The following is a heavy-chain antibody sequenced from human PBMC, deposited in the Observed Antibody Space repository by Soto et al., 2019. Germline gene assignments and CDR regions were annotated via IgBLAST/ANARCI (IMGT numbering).Heavy chain of an antibody. J-gene: IGHJ6*02. CDR3: ARERTGTPSMDV. D-gene: IGHD1-1*01. CDR1: GYTFTSYD. CDR2: MNPNSGNT. V-gene: IGHV1-8*01. Sequence: QVQLVQSGAEVKKPGASVKVSCKASGYTFTSYDINWVRQATGQGLEWMGWMNPNSGNTGYAQKFRGRVTMTRNTSRSTAYMELSSLRCEDTAVYYCARERTGTPSMDVWGQGTTVTVSS.